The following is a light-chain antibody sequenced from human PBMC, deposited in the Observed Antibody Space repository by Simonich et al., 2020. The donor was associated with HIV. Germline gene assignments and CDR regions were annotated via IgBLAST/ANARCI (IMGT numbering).Light chain of an antibody. CDR3: QQYYSTPPT. J-gene: IGKJ1*01. CDR1: QSVLYRSNNKNY. Sequence: DIVMTQSPDSLAVSLGERATINCRSSQSVLYRSNNKNYLAWYQQKPGQPPKLLIYWASTRESGVPDRVSCSGSGTDFTLTISSLQAEDVAVYYCQQYYSTPPTFGQGTKVEIK. CDR2: WAS. V-gene: IGKV4-1*01.